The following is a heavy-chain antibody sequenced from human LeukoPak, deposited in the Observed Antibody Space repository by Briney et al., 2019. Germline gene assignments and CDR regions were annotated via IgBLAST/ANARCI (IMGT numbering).Heavy chain of an antibody. Sequence: GASVKVSCKASGYTFTSYDINWVRQATGQGLEWMGWMNPNSGNTGYAQKFQGRVTMTRNTSISTAYMELSSLRSEDTAVYYCAKDMSLAVAVPHFDYWGQGTLVTVSS. V-gene: IGHV1-8*01. J-gene: IGHJ4*02. CDR1: GYTFTSYD. D-gene: IGHD6-19*01. CDR2: MNPNSGNT. CDR3: AKDMSLAVAVPHFDY.